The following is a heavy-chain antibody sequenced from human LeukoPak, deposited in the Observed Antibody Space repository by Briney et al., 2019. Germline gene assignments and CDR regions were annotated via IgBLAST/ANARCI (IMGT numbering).Heavy chain of an antibody. D-gene: IGHD3-22*01. CDR1: GFTFSSFG. CDR2: IWYDGSSE. CDR3: AREGGRAYYYDSNSRFDY. V-gene: IGHV3-33*01. J-gene: IGHJ4*02. Sequence: GGSLRLSCAASGFTFSSFGMHWDRQASGKGLEWVTLIWYDGSSEYYADSVKGRFTISRDNSKNTLYLQMNSLRAEDTAVYYCAREGGRAYYYDSNSRFDYWGQGTLVTVSS.